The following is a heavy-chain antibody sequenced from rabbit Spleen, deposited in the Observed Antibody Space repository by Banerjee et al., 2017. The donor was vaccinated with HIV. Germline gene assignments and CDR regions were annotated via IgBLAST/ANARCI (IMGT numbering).Heavy chain of an antibody. D-gene: IGHD1-1*01. V-gene: IGHV1S40*01. J-gene: IGHJ4*01. Sequence: QSLEESGGDLVKPGASLTLTCTASGFSFSISSYMCWVRQAPGKGLEWIACIDAGSSGFTYFANWAKGRFTISKTSSTTVTLQMTSLTAADTATYFCARDLVGVIGWNFYLWGQGTWSPS. CDR1: GFSFSISSY. CDR2: IDAGSSGFT. CDR3: ARDLVGVIGWNFYL.